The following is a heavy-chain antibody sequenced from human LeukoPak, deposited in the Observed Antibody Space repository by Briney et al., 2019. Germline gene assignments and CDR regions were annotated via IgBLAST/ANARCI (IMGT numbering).Heavy chain of an antibody. CDR3: ARAYCGGDCYSVPYYYYYMDV. CDR1: GGSISSSSYY. J-gene: IGHJ6*03. Sequence: SETLSLTCTVSGGSISSSSYYWGWIRQPPGKGLEWIGSIYYSGSTYYNPSLKSRVTISVDTSKNQFSLKLSSVTAADTAVYYCARAYCGGDCYSVPYYYYYMDVWGKGTTVTVSS. CDR2: IYYSGST. V-gene: IGHV4-39*07. D-gene: IGHD2-21*02.